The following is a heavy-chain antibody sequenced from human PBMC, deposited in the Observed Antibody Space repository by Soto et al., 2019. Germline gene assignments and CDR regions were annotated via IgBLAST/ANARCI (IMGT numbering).Heavy chain of an antibody. D-gene: IGHD6-6*01. Sequence: PSETLSLTCAVYGGSFSGYYWSWIRQPPGKGLEWIGEINHSGSTNYNPSLKSRVTISVDTSKNQFSLKLSSVTAADTAVYYCARDSRGGAARRPTFYYWGRGTLVTVSS. CDR1: GGSFSGYY. CDR3: ARDSRGGAARRPTFYY. CDR2: INHSGST. V-gene: IGHV4-34*01. J-gene: IGHJ4*02.